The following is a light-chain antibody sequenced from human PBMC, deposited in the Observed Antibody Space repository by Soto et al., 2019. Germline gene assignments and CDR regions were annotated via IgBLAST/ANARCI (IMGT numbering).Light chain of an antibody. Sequence: QSVLTQPPSVSGAPGRRVTISCTGSSSNIGAGFDVHWYQQLPGTAPKLLIYGNSNRPSGVPDRFSGSRSGTSASLAITGLQAEDEADYYCQSYDSSLTGSKVFRSGTKVTVL. V-gene: IGLV1-40*01. CDR3: QSYDSSLTGSKV. J-gene: IGLJ1*01. CDR1: SSNIGAGFD. CDR2: GNS.